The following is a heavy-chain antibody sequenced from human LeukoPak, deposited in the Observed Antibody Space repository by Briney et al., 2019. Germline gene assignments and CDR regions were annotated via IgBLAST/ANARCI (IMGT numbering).Heavy chain of an antibody. J-gene: IGHJ6*02. CDR2: IYYSGST. V-gene: IGHV4-59*01. CDR3: ARVTARLRENNGMDV. Sequence: SETLSLTCTVSGGSISSYYWSWIRQPPGKGLEWIGYIYYSGSTNYNPSLKSRVTISVDTSKNQFSLKLSSVTAADTAVYYCARVTARLRENNGMDVWGQGTTVTVSS. D-gene: IGHD1-1*01. CDR1: GGSISSYY.